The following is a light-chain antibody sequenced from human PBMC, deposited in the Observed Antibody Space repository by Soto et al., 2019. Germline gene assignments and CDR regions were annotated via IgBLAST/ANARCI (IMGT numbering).Light chain of an antibody. V-gene: IGLV2-14*03. CDR2: NVY. CDR1: SSDVGAYNF. CDR3: SAYTVSRTYV. J-gene: IGLJ1*01. Sequence: QSALTQPASVSGSPGQSITISCTGTSSDVGAYNFVSWHQQHPGKAPKLMIYNVYDRPSGISYRFSGSKSGSTASLTISGLQGEDEADYYCSAYTVSRTYVFGTGTKVT.